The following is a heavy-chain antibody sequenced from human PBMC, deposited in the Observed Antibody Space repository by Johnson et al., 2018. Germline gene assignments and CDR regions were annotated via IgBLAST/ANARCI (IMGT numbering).Heavy chain of an antibody. V-gene: IGHV4-39*07. J-gene: IGHJ4*02. CDR3: AYDSSEGFDH. Sequence: QVQLVESGPGLVKPSETXSLTCTVSGGSINTFSYFWVWIRQPPGKGLEWIGSVSYSGTTYYNPSLKSRVIISVDTSKNQFSLNLSSVTAADTAVYYCAYDSSEGFDHWGQGTLVTVSS. CDR2: VSYSGTT. CDR1: GGSINTFSYF. D-gene: IGHD3-22*01.